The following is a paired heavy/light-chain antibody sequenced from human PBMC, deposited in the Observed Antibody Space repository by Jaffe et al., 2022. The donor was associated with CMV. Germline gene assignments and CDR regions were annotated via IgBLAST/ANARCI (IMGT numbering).Light chain of an antibody. Sequence: DIQMTQSPASLSASVGDRVTITCRASQSIASYLNWYQQKPGKAPKLLIYAASSLQSGVPSRFSGSGSETDFTLTISSLQPEDFATYYCQQTYTTPLTFGGGTKVEI. CDR3: QQTYTTPLT. V-gene: IGKV1-39*01. CDR2: AAS. CDR1: QSIASY. J-gene: IGKJ4*01.
Heavy chain of an antibody. Sequence: EVQLVESGGGLVQPGGSLRLSCAASGFTFSSDWMTWVRQAPGKGLEWVAKINQDGRQTHYEDSVKGRFTISRDNAKNSLYLQMNNLRVEDTAVYYCGRDHWNYRNDAFDIWGQGTMVSVSS. V-gene: IGHV3-7*03. CDR2: INQDGRQT. CDR3: GRDHWNYRNDAFDI. J-gene: IGHJ3*02. CDR1: GFTFSSDW. D-gene: IGHD1-7*01.